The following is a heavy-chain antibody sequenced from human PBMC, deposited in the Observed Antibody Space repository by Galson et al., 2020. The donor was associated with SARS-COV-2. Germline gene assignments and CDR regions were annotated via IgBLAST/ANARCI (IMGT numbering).Heavy chain of an antibody. CDR2: IYHSGST. CDR1: GYSISSGYY. J-gene: IGHJ6*02. V-gene: IGHV4-38-2*02. Sequence: SETLSLTCTVSGYSISSGYYWGWIRQPPGKGLEWIGSIYHSGSTYYNPSLKSRVTISVDTSKNQFSLKLSSVTAADTAVYYCARDGKRRFWEWFRYGMDVWGQGTTVTVSS. D-gene: IGHD3-3*01. CDR3: ARDGKRRFWEWFRYGMDV.